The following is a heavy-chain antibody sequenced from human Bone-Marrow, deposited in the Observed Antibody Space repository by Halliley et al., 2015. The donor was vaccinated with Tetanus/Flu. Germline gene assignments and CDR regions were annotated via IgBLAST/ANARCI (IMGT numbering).Heavy chain of an antibody. Sequence: QLVQSGAEVKKPGESLKISCKGSGYSFSDYWIGWVRQMPGQGLESMGIIFPGDSETRYGQSFQGQVTISADPSINTAYLQWSSRKAWDSAIYFCARGQGIAVSDDNYYWGLDVWGQGTTVGV. CDR2: IFPGDSET. CDR1: GYSFSDYW. CDR3: ARGQGIAVSDDNYYWGLDV. V-gene: IGHV5-51*01. D-gene: IGHD6-19*01. J-gene: IGHJ6*02.